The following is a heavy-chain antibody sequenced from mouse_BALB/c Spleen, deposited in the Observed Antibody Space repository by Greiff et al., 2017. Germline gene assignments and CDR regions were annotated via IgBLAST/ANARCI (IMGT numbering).Heavy chain of an antibody. Sequence: EVHLVESGGGLVKPGGSLKLSCAASGFTFSSYTMSWVRQTPEKRLEWVATISSGGSYTYYPDSVKGRFTISRDNAKNTLYLQMSSLKSEDTAMYYCTRVDYKAMDDWGQGTSVTVSS. CDR1: GFTFSSYT. CDR2: ISSGGSYT. J-gene: IGHJ4*01. V-gene: IGHV5-6-4*01. CDR3: TRVDYKAMDD.